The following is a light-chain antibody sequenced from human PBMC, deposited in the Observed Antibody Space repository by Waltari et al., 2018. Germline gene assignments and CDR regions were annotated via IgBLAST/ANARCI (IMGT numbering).Light chain of an antibody. CDR1: QSVSSY. Sequence: EVVMTKSPATVSLSPGEGATLPCRASQSVSSYLGWYQQKPGQAPRLLIYHVSNRATGIPARFSGSGSGTDFTLTISSLEPEDFAVYYCHQRSDWPYTFGQGTKLEIK. J-gene: IGKJ2*01. CDR3: HQRSDWPYT. CDR2: HVS. V-gene: IGKV3-11*01.